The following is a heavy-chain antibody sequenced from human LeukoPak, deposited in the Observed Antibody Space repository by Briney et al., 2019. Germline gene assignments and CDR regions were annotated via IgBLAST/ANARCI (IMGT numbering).Heavy chain of an antibody. D-gene: IGHD3-3*02. CDR1: GGSFSGYY. Sequence: SETLSLTCAVYGGSFSGYYWSWIRQPPGKGLEGIGEINHSGSTNYNPSLKSRVTISVDTSKNQFSLKLSSVTAADTAVYYCARVLALFYYYYGMDVWGQGTTVTVSS. V-gene: IGHV4-34*01. J-gene: IGHJ6*02. CDR2: INHSGST. CDR3: ARVLALFYYYYGMDV.